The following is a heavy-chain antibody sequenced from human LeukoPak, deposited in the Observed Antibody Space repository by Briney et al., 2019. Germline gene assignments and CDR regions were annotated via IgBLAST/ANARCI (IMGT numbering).Heavy chain of an antibody. CDR3: ARDYWRSIEY. V-gene: IGHV3-7*03. CDR2: INEDGSTK. J-gene: IGHJ4*02. Sequence: PGGSLRLSCAASGFTFSNYRMSWVRQAPRKGLEWVAIINEDGSTKYYVDSLKGRFVISRDNAKNSLYLQMSGLRADDTAVYYCARDYWRSIEYWGQGALVTVSS. CDR1: GFTFSNYR. D-gene: IGHD2-2*01.